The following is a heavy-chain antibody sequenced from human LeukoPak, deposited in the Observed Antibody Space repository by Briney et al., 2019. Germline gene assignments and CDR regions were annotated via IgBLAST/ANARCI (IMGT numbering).Heavy chain of an antibody. CDR1: GFNFDDYA. V-gene: IGHV3-9*03. J-gene: IGHJ4*02. CDR3: AKDFSQMLYGGLDY. CDR2: ISWNSGRI. D-gene: IGHD2-2*02. Sequence: PGGSLRLSCAASGFNFDDYAMHWVRQAPGKGLEWVSGISWNSGRIGYADSVKGRFTISRDNAKNSLYLPMNSLRAEDMALHYCAKDFSQMLYGGLDYWGQGTLVTVSS.